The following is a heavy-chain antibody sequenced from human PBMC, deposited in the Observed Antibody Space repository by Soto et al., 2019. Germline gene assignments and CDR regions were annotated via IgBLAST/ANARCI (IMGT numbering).Heavy chain of an antibody. V-gene: IGHV3-21*01. CDR1: GVTFSSYS. D-gene: IGHD2-15*01. CDR3: ARKGDCSGGSCYHYYYYYGMDV. J-gene: IGHJ6*02. CDR2: ISSSSSYI. Sequence: PGGSLRLSCAASGVTFSSYSMNWVRQAPGKGLEWVSSISSSSSYIYYADSVKGRFTISRDNAKNSLYLQMNSLRAEDTAVYYCARKGDCSGGSCYHYYYYYGMDVWGQGTTVTVSS.